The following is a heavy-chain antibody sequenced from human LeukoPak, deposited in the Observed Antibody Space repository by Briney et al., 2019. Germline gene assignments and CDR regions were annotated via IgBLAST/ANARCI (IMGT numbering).Heavy chain of an antibody. CDR1: GYTFTSNY. V-gene: IGHV1-46*01. J-gene: IGHJ4*02. CDR2: IYPRDGST. CDR3: ARDKEGFDY. Sequence: ASVKFSCKASGYTFTSNYIHWVRQAPGQGLEWMGMIYPRDGSTSYAQKFQGRVTVTRDTSTSTVHMELSGLRSEDTAVYYCARDKEGFDYWGQGTLVTVSS.